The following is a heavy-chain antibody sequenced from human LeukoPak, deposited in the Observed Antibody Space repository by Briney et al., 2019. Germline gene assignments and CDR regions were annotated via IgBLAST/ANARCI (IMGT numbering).Heavy chain of an antibody. J-gene: IGHJ4*02. CDR2: ISSSGSTI. CDR3: AKPSRTIFGVVDFFDY. CDR1: GFTFSDYY. V-gene: IGHV3-11*04. D-gene: IGHD3-3*01. Sequence: PGGSLRLSCAASGFTFSDYYMSWIRQAPGKGLEWVSYISSSGSTIYYADSVKGRFTISRDNSKNTLYLQMNSLRAEDTAVYYCAKPSRTIFGVVDFFDYWGQGTLVTVSS.